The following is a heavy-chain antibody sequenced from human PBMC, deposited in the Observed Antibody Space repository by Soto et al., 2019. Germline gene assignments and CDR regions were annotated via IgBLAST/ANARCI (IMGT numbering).Heavy chain of an antibody. J-gene: IGHJ5*02. D-gene: IGHD3-10*01. CDR2: IDGSGGTT. CDR1: GFPFSSTD. CDR3: AKNSGWFNT. Sequence: EFQVLQSGGGLVQPGGSLTLSCAASGFPFSSTDMTWVRQAPGKGLEWVSTIDGSGGTTYYADSVKGRFTISRDNSINTVFLQMNSLRADDTALYFCAKNSGWFNTWGQGALVTGSS. V-gene: IGHV3-23*01.